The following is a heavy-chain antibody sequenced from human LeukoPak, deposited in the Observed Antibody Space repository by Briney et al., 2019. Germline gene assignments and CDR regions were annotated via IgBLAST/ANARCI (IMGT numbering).Heavy chain of an antibody. D-gene: IGHD3-22*01. CDR2: IHPRDSNT. CDR3: ARHVDYSNKGVYYAYSMDV. J-gene: IGHJ6*02. CDR1: GYSLTDHW. V-gene: IGHV5-51*01. Sequence: GESLKISCQASGYSLTDHWIGWVRQMPGKGLDWMGLIHPRDSNTKYSPSFQGQVTISADMSLNTAYLQWSSLRASDTAIYYCARHVDYSNKGVYYAYSMDVWGQGTKVTVSS.